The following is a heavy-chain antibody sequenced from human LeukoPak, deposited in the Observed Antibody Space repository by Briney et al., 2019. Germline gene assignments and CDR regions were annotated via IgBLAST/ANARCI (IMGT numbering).Heavy chain of an antibody. D-gene: IGHD3-3*01. CDR3: AKDANDFWHYYGMDV. CDR1: GFTFSSYG. CDR2: ISYDGSNK. V-gene: IGHV3-30*18. Sequence: GRSLRLSCAASGFTFSSYGMHWVRQAPGKGLECVAVISYDGSNKYYADSVKGRFTISRDNSKNTLYLQMNSLRAEDTAVYYCAKDANDFWHYYGMDVWGQGTTVTVSS. J-gene: IGHJ6*02.